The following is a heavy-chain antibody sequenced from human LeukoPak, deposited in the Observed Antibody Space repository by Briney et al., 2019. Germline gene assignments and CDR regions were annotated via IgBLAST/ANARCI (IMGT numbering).Heavy chain of an antibody. CDR1: GYTFTSYD. CDR2: MNPNSGNT. J-gene: IGHJ4*02. Sequence: ASVKVPCKVPGYTFTSYDINWVRQATGQGLEWMGWMNPNSGNTGYAQKFQGRVTMTRNTSISTAYMELSSLRSEDTAVYYCARGHGLLWFGESQFDYWGQGTLVAVSS. D-gene: IGHD3-10*01. CDR3: ARGHGLLWFGESQFDY. V-gene: IGHV1-8*01.